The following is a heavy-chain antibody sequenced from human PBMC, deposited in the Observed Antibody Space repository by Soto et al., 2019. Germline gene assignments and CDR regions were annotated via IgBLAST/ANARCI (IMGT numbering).Heavy chain of an antibody. CDR3: ARDLSSSGRDFDY. J-gene: IGHJ4*02. D-gene: IGHD3-22*01. CDR2: IYYSGST. CDR1: GGSISSGGYY. Sequence: SETLPLTCTVSGGSISSGGYYWSWIRQHPGKGLEWIGYIYYSGSTYYNPSLKSRVTISVDTSKNQFSLKLSSVTAADTAVYYCARDLSSSGRDFDYWGQGTLVTVSS. V-gene: IGHV4-31*03.